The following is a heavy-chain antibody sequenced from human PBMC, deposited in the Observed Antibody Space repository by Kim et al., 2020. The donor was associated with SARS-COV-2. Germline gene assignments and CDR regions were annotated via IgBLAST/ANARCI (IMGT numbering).Heavy chain of an antibody. CDR3: AKDTEGGEYYYFYLDA. Sequence: GGSLRLSCAASGFTFNTCAMHWARQAPGKGLEWVAVTSYDGRNSSYAASVKGRFTISRDNSKNTLYLQMTSLRAEDTAVYYCAKDTEGGEYYYFYLDAWG. V-gene: IGHV3-30*18. CDR1: GFTFNTCA. CDR2: TSYDGRNS. J-gene: IGHJ6*03. D-gene: IGHD2-21*01.